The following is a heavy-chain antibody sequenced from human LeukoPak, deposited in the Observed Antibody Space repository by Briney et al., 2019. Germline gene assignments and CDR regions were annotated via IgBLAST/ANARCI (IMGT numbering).Heavy chain of an antibody. CDR1: GFTVSSNY. CDR2: IYSGGST. V-gene: IGHV3-66*04. J-gene: IGHJ6*03. CDR3: AKPLWFGENYYYYYMDV. D-gene: IGHD3-10*01. Sequence: GGSLRLSCAASGFTVSSNYMSWVRQAPGKGLEWVSVIYSGGSTYYADSVKGRFTISRDNSKNTLYLQMNSLRAEDTAVYYCAKPLWFGENYYYYYMDVWGKGTTVTISS.